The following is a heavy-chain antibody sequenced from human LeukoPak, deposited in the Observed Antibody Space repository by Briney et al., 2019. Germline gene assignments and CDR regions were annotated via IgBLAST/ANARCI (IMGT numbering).Heavy chain of an antibody. CDR1: GLTFSRFA. CDR3: ASWQGYNSGWYGVDY. Sequence: PGGSLRLSCAASGLTFSRFAMNWVRQAPGKGLEWVSAISGSGGSTYYADSVKGRFTISRDNSKNMLYLQMNSVRAEDTAVYYCASWQGYNSGWYGVDYWGQGTLVTVSS. D-gene: IGHD6-19*01. V-gene: IGHV3-23*01. J-gene: IGHJ4*02. CDR2: ISGSGGST.